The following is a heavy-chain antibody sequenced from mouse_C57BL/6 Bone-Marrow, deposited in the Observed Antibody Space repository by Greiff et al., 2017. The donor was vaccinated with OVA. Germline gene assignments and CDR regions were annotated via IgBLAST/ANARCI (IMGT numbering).Heavy chain of an antibody. J-gene: IGHJ2*01. CDR3: ARPYYYASSYGYFDD. D-gene: IGHD1-1*01. V-gene: IGHV1-85*01. CDR1: GYTFTSYD. CDR2: IYPRDGST. Sequence: QVHVKQSGPELVKPGASVKLSCKASGYTFTSYDINWVKQRPGQGLEWIGWIYPRDGSTKYNEKFKGTATLTVDTSSSTAYMDLHSLTSADTAVYFCARPYYYASSYGYFDDWGQGTTLTVSS.